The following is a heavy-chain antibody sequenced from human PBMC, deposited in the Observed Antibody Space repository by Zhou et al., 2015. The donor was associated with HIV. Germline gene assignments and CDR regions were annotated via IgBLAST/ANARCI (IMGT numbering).Heavy chain of an antibody. Sequence: QVQLVQSGAEVKKPGSSVKVSCKASGGTFSSYAISWVRQAPGQGLEWMGGIIPIFGTANYAQKFQGRVTITADESTSTAYMELSSLRSEDTAVYYCARDKDEGVVLGTAVAGKTYYYYGMDVWGQGTTVTVSS. CDR2: IIPIFGTA. V-gene: IGHV1-69*12. J-gene: IGHJ6*02. CDR3: ARDKDEGVVLGTAVAGKTYYYYGMDV. CDR1: GGTFSSYA. D-gene: IGHD6-19*01.